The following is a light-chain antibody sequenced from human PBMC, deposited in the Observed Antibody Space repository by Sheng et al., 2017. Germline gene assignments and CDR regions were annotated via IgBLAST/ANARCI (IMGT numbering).Light chain of an antibody. CDR1: QTISWY. V-gene: IGKV1-39*01. J-gene: IGKJ1*01. Sequence: DIQMTQSPSSLSASVGDRVTITCRASQTISWYLNWYQQKPGKAPNAPHLWCIRIAKWGPTQGSXAVDLGQISLSTISSLQPEDFATYYCQQSYSFPRTFGQGTKVEIK. CDR3: QQSYSFPRT. CDR2: CI.